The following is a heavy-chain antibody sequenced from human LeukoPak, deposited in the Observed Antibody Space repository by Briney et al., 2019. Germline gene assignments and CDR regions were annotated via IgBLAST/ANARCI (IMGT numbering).Heavy chain of an antibody. D-gene: IGHD2-2*01. CDR2: IIGVVVST. J-gene: IGHJ5*02. V-gene: IGHV3-23*01. CDR3: AKGGYCSSTSCYVGWFDP. CDR1: GFTLSSYI. Sequence: PGGSLRLSSAHPGFTLSSYILNWVRQAPGKGLEWVSVIIGVVVSTYYAHSVKGRVTTSPDTSQSTLFVQNNTLRAADTPVYNCAKGGYCSSTSCYVGWFDPWGEGTLVTVSS.